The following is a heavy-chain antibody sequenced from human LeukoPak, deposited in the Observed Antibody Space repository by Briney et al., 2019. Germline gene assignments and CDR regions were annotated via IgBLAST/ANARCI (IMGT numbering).Heavy chain of an antibody. CDR3: AREGTTMVRGGGAFDI. Sequence: GASVKVSCKASGYTFTGYCMHWVRQAPGQGIEWMGWINPNSGGTNYAQKFQGRVTMTRDTSISTAYMELSRLRSDDTAVYYCAREGTTMVRGGGAFDIWGQGTMVTVSS. CDR1: GYTFTGYC. CDR2: INPNSGGT. D-gene: IGHD3-10*01. V-gene: IGHV1-2*02. J-gene: IGHJ3*02.